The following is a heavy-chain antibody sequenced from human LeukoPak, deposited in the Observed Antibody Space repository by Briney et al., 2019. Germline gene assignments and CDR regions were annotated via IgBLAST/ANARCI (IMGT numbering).Heavy chain of an antibody. CDR3: ATSAYCGGDCYWGAFDI. Sequence: PGRSLRLSCAASGFTFDDYAMHWVRQAPGKGLEWVSGISWNSGSIGYADSVKGRFTISRDNAKNSLYLQMNSLRAEGTALYYCATSAYCGGDCYWGAFDIWGQGTMVTVSS. V-gene: IGHV3-9*01. J-gene: IGHJ3*02. CDR2: ISWNSGSI. D-gene: IGHD2-21*02. CDR1: GFTFDDYA.